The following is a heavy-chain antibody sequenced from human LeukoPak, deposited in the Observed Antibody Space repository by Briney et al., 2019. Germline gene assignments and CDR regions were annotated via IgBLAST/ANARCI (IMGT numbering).Heavy chain of an antibody. V-gene: IGHV3-33*01. J-gene: IGHJ5*02. Sequence: PGGSLRLSCAASGFTFSSYGMHWVRQAPGKGLEWVAVIWYDGSNKYYADSVKGRFTISRDNSKNTLYLQMNSLRAEDTAVYYCAREAKWSSARCTNGVCKNWFDPWGQGTLVTVSS. CDR1: GFTFSSYG. CDR2: IWYDGSNK. CDR3: AREAKWSSARCTNGVCKNWFDP. D-gene: IGHD2-8*01.